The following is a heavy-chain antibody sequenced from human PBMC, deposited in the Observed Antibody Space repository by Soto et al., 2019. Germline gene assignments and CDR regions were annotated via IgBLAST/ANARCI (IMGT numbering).Heavy chain of an antibody. CDR2: ISSSSSTI. CDR1: GFTFSSYS. Sequence: PGGSLRLSCAASGFTFSSYSMNWVRQAPGKGLEWVSYISSSSSTIYYADSVKGRFTISRDNAKNSLYLQMNGLRAEDTAFYYCARDHRWGYEYGDYGDSWGQGTLVTVSS. CDR3: ARDHRWGYEYGDYGDS. D-gene: IGHD4-17*01. V-gene: IGHV3-48*04. J-gene: IGHJ4*02.